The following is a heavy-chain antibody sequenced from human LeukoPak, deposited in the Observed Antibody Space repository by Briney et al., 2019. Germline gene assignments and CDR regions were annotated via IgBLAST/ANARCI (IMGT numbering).Heavy chain of an antibody. J-gene: IGHJ4*02. Sequence: GGSLRLSCAASGFTFSDYYMSWIRQAPGKGLEWVSYISSSGSTIYYADPVKGRFTIPRDNAKNSLYLQMNSPRAEDTAVYYCARVSQEYQLLYGPYFDYWGQGTLVTVSS. CDR1: GFTFSDYY. V-gene: IGHV3-11*01. CDR2: ISSSGSTI. CDR3: ARVSQEYQLLYGPYFDY. D-gene: IGHD2-2*02.